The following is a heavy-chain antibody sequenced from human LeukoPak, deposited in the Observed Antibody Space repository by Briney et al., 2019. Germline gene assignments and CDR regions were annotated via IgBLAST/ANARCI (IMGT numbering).Heavy chain of an antibody. CDR2: ISSSSGTI. CDR1: GFTFSNYS. Sequence: PGGSLRLSCAASGFTFSNYSMNWVRQAPGKGLEWVSYISSSSGTINYADSVKGRFTISRDNAKNSLYLQMSSLRAEDTAVYYCAELGITMIGGFWGKGTTVTISS. V-gene: IGHV3-48*04. CDR3: AELGITMIGGF. D-gene: IGHD3-10*02. J-gene: IGHJ6*04.